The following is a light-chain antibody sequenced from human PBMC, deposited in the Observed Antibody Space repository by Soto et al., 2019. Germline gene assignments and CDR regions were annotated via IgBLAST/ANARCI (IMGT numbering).Light chain of an antibody. V-gene: IGKV3D-15*01. CDR1: QSVSSN. CDR3: QQYNKWPLT. CDR2: GAS. Sequence: EIVMTQSPATLSVSPGERATLSCRASQSVSSNLAWYQQKPGQAPRLLIYGASTRATGIPARFSGSGSGTDFTLTISSLQSEDFAVYYCQQYNKWPLTFGGGTKVESK. J-gene: IGKJ4*01.